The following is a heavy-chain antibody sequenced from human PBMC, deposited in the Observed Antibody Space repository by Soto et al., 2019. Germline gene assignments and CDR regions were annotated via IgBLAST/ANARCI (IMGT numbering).Heavy chain of an antibody. J-gene: IGHJ3*01. CDR3: AKGYIGSVPGAFDF. D-gene: IGHD2-15*01. CDR2: MSGTSGST. CDR1: GFSFSSYA. V-gene: IGHV3-23*01. Sequence: EVQVLESGGGLVQPGGSLRLSCAASGFSFSSYAMTWVRQAPGKGLEWVSSMSGTSGSTYYADSVKGRFTISRDNSKNTLYRKMNSLRAEAPAVYYGAKGYIGSVPGAFDFGGKGKMFTVSS.